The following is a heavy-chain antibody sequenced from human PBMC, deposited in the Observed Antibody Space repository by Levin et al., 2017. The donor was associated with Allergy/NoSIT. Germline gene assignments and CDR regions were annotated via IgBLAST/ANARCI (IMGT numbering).Heavy chain of an antibody. CDR2: ISSSATSI. V-gene: IGHV3-11*01. J-gene: IGHJ4*02. D-gene: IGHD3-10*01. CDR1: GFTFSDYY. CDR3: VRGSGPYY. Sequence: SCAASGFTFSDYYMTWIRQAPGKGLEWVSHISSSATSIYYADSVKGRFTISRDNAKNSVFLQMNGLRADDTAVYYCVRGSGPYYWGQGTLVTVSS.